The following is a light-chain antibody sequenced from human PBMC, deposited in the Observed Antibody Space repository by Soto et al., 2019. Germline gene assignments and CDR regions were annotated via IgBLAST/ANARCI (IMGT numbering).Light chain of an antibody. J-gene: IGLJ3*02. CDR2: EVS. V-gene: IGLV2-8*01. Sequence: QSVLTQPPSASGSPGQSVTISCTGTSSDVGGYNYVSWYQQHPGKAPKLMIYEVSKRPSGVPDRFSGSKSGNTASLTVSGLQAEDEAGYYCSSYAGRTNVVFGGGTKVTVL. CDR3: SSYAGRTNVV. CDR1: SSDVGGYNY.